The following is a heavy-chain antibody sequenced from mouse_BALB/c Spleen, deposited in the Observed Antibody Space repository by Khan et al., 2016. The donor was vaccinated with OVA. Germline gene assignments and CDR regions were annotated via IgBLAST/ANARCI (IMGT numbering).Heavy chain of an antibody. CDR1: GYSFTDYN. D-gene: IGHD1-1*01. Sequence: VQLQQSGPELVKPGASVKLSYKASGYSFTDYNMFWVKQSHGKGLEWIGYIDPYNGGTSYNQKFRGKATLTVDKSSSTAFMHFSSLTSEDSAVFYGARTDYYGRSYYFDYWGQGTTRTVSS. CDR2: IDPYNGGT. V-gene: IGHV1S135*01. J-gene: IGHJ2*01. CDR3: ARTDYYGRSYYFDY.